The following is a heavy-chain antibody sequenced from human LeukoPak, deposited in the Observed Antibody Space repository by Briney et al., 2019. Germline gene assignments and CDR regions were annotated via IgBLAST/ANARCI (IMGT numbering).Heavy chain of an antibody. Sequence: GGALRLSCAASGFTFSSYSMNWVRQAPGKGVEGVSSISSSSSYIYYADSVKGRFTISRDNAKNSLYLQMNSLRAEDTAVYYCARRYQDSSGYYPIDYWGQGTLVTVSS. CDR1: GFTFSSYS. D-gene: IGHD3-22*01. V-gene: IGHV3-21*01. J-gene: IGHJ4*02. CDR2: ISSSSSYI. CDR3: ARRYQDSSGYYPIDY.